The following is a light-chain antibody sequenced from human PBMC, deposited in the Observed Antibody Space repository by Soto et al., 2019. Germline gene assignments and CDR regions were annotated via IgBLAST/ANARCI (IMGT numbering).Light chain of an antibody. CDR2: DAS. Sequence: EIVLTQSPATLSLSPGERATLSCRASQSVSSYLAWYQQKPGQAPRLLIYDASNRATGIPARFSGSGSGTDFNLTISSLEPEDFAVYYCQQRRTFGQGTRLEIK. CDR3: QQRRT. J-gene: IGKJ5*01. CDR1: QSVSSY. V-gene: IGKV3-11*01.